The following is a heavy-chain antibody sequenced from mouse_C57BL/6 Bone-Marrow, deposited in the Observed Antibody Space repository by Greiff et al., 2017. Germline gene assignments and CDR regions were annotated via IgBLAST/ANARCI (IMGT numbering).Heavy chain of an antibody. CDR1: GYTFTSYW. CDR3: ARYNYGSSYWYFDV. CDR2: IYPGSGST. D-gene: IGHD1-1*01. Sequence: VQLQQPGAELVKPGASVKMSCKASGYTFTSYWLTWVKQRPGQGLEWIGDIYPGSGSTNYNEKFKSKATLTVDTSSSTAYMQLSSLTSEDSAVYYCARYNYGSSYWYFDVWGTGTTVTVSS. J-gene: IGHJ1*03. V-gene: IGHV1-55*01.